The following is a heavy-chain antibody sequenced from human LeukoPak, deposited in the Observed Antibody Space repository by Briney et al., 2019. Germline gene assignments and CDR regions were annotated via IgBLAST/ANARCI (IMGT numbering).Heavy chain of an antibody. CDR2: IYSGGST. Sequence: QSGGSLRLSCAASGLTVSSTYMSWVRQAPGKGLEWVSVIYSGGSTYYADSVKGRFTISRDNSNNTLYLQMNSLRAEDTAVYYCARDYYDSSGYYYAADYWGQGTLVTVSS. CDR3: ARDYYDSSGYYYAADY. D-gene: IGHD3-22*01. CDR1: GLTVSSTY. J-gene: IGHJ4*02. V-gene: IGHV3-66*01.